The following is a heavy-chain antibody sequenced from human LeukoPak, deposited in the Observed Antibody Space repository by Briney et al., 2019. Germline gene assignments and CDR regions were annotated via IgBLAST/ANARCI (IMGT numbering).Heavy chain of an antibody. D-gene: IGHD5-24*01. CDR2: IYHSGSA. Sequence: TLSLTCTVSGGSISSGGYYWSWIRQPPGKGLEWIGYIYHSGSAYYNPSLKSRVTISVDRSKNQFSLKLSSVTAADTAVYYCARARDGYNYYYYYYYMDVWGKGTTVTVSS. V-gene: IGHV4-30-2*01. CDR3: ARARDGYNYYYYYYYMDV. CDR1: GGSISSGGYY. J-gene: IGHJ6*03.